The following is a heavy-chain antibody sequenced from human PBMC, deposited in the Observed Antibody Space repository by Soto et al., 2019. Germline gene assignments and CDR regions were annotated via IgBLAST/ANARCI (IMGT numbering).Heavy chain of an antibody. CDR3: ATYYGGNRPVWG. CDR1: GGTFSSYT. D-gene: IGHD2-15*01. Sequence: QVQLVQSGAEVKKPGSSVKVSCKASGGTFSSYTINWVRQAPGQGLEWMGRIIPILGITNHTQKFQGRVTITADKSTSTAYMELSSLRSEDTAVYYCATYYGGNRPVWGWGQGTLVTVSS. CDR2: IIPILGIT. V-gene: IGHV1-69*02. J-gene: IGHJ4*02.